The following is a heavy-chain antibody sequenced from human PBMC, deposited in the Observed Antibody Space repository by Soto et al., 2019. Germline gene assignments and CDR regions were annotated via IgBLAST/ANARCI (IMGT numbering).Heavy chain of an antibody. CDR3: VKYTVTEDLGES. D-gene: IGHD3-16*01. Sequence: EVQLLESGGDVVRPGGSLRLSCAASGFTFSSYAMGWVSQAPGKGLEWVAGVSRAGTYTFYADSVRGRFSISRDNSRDTVDLCMNALRGDDTAVYFCVKYTVTEDLGESWGQGTLVSVSS. J-gene: IGHJ5*02. V-gene: IGHV3-23*01. CDR1: GFTFSSYA. CDR2: VSRAGTYT.